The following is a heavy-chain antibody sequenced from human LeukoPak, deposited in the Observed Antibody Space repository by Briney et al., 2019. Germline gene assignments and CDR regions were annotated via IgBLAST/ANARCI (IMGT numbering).Heavy chain of an antibody. D-gene: IGHD5-18*01. V-gene: IGHV4-34*01. CDR3: ARARGGYSYGYHY. J-gene: IGHJ4*02. Sequence: PSETLSLTCAVYGGSFSGYYWCWIRQPPGKGLEWVGEINHSGSTNYNPSLKSRVTISVDTSKNQFSLKLSSVTAADTAVYYCARARGGYSYGYHYWGQGTLVTVSS. CDR2: INHSGST. CDR1: GGSFSGYY.